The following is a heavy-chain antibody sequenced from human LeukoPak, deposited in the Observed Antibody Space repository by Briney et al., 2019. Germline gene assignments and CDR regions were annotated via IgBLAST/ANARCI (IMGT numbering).Heavy chain of an antibody. CDR2: ISSSSSYI. J-gene: IGHJ4*02. D-gene: IGHD6-19*01. CDR3: ARGVDRQSVAGAH. CDR1: GFTFDDYG. Sequence: PGGSLRLSCAASGFTFDDYGMSWVRQAPGKGLEWVSSISSSSSYIYYADSVKGRFTISRDNAKNSLYLQMNSLRAEDTAVYYCARGVDRQSVAGAHWGQGTLVTVSS. V-gene: IGHV3-21*01.